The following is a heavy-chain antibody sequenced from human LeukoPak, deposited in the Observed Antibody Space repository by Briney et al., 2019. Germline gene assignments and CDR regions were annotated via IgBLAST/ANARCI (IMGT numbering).Heavy chain of an antibody. J-gene: IGHJ4*02. V-gene: IGHV4-59*08. CDR1: GRSISGYY. Sequence: SETLSLTCTCSGRSISGYYWSGIWQPPGKGLEWIGYIYYSGSTNYNPSLKSRVTISVDTSKNQFSLKLSSVTAADTAVYYCARSVGPGYSYAFDYWGQGTLVTVSS. D-gene: IGHD5-18*01. CDR3: ARSVGPGYSYAFDY. CDR2: IYYSGST.